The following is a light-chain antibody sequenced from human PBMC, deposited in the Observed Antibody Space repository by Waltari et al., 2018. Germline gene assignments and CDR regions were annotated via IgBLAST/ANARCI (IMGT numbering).Light chain of an antibody. CDR2: DAS. V-gene: IGKV1-33*01. Sequence: DIQMTQSPSSLSASVGDRVTITCQASQDISNYLNWYQQKPGKAPKLRIYDASNLETGVPSRFSGSGSGTDFTFTISSLQPEDIATYYCQQYDNLWTFGQGTKVEIK. J-gene: IGKJ1*01. CDR3: QQYDNLWT. CDR1: QDISNY.